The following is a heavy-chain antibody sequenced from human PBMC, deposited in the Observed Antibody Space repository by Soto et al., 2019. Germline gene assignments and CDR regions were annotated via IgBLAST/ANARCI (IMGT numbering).Heavy chain of an antibody. CDR2: IYYSGST. Sequence: QVQLQESGPGLVKPSQTLSLTCTVSGGSISSGDYYWSWIRQPPGKGLEWIGYIYYSGSTYYNPSLRRRVTISVDTSKNPFSLKLSSVTAADTAVYYCARERPAGSRLDPWGQGTLVTVSS. CDR3: ARERPAGSRLDP. V-gene: IGHV4-30-4*01. CDR1: GGSISSGDYY. D-gene: IGHD6-13*01. J-gene: IGHJ5*02.